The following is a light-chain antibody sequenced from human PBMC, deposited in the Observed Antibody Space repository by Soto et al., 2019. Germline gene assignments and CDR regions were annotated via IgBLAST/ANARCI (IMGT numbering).Light chain of an antibody. CDR3: QSYDSSLSNVV. J-gene: IGLJ2*01. V-gene: IGLV1-40*01. CDR2: GND. Sequence: QAVVTQPPSMSGAPGQRVTFSCTGSSSNIGAGYDVHWYQQLPGTAPKLLIYGNDNRPSGVPDRFSGSKSATSASLAITGLQAEDEADYYCQSYDSSLSNVVFGGGTKLTVL. CDR1: SSNIGAGYD.